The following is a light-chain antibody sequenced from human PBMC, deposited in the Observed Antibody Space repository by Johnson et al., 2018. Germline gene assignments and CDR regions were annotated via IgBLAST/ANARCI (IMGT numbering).Light chain of an antibody. J-gene: IGLJ1*01. CDR2: ENN. V-gene: IGLV1-51*02. CDR3: GTWDSSLSAGNV. Sequence: QSVLTQPPSVSAAPGQKVTISCSGSSSNIGNNYVSWYQQLPGTAPKLLIYENNKRPSGFPDRFSGPKSGTSATLGITGLQTGDEADYFCGTWDSSLSAGNVFGPGTKVTVL. CDR1: SSNIGNNY.